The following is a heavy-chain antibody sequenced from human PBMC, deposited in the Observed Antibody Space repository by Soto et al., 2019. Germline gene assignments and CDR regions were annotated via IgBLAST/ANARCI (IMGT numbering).Heavy chain of an antibody. CDR2: ISSSSSYI. CDR3: AIHLTAPLFCSSSWYNFPDY. D-gene: IGHD6-13*01. V-gene: IGHV3-21*01. Sequence: GGSLRLSWAASGFTFSSYSMNWLRRAPGKGLEWVSSISSSSSYIYYADSVKGRFTISRDNAKNSLYLQMNSLSAEDTAVYYCAIHLTAPLFCSSSWYNFPDYCGQGTLGTVST. J-gene: IGHJ4*02. CDR1: GFTFSSYS.